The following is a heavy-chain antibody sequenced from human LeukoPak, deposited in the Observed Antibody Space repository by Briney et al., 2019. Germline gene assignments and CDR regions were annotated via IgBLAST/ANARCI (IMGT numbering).Heavy chain of an antibody. CDR1: GYTFSSYD. V-gene: IGHV1-8*01. CDR3: ARDLGGHCSSTSCRPYTFDY. CDR2: MNPNRAKT. J-gene: IGHJ4*02. Sequence: ASVKVSCKTFGYTFSSYDITWVRQAPGHGLEWMGEMNPNRAKTAYHQKFQGRVTMTRDTSTSTVYMELSSLRSEDTAVYYCARDLGGHCSSTSCRPYTFDYWGQGTLVTVSS. D-gene: IGHD2-2*01.